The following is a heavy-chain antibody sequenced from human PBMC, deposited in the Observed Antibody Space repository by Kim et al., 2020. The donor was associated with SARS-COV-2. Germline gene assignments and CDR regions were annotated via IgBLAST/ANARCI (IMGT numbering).Heavy chain of an antibody. CDR3: ARVLSTSLNSEYYYYYGMDV. Sequence: GGSLRLSCAASGFTFSSYSMNWVRQAPGKGLEWVSSISSSSSYIYYADSVKGRFTISRDNAKNSLYLQMNSLRAEDTAVYYCARVLSTSLNSEYYYYYGMDVWGQGTTVTVSS. CDR1: GFTFSSYS. CDR2: ISSSSSYI. J-gene: IGHJ6*02. D-gene: IGHD2-2*01. V-gene: IGHV3-21*01.